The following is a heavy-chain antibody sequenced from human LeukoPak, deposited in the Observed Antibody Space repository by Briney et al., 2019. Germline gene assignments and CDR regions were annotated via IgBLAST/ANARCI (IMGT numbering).Heavy chain of an antibody. CDR3: ARLGGYSSGWKDYYYYYMDV. Sequence: ASVKVSCKASEGTFSSYAISWVRQAPGQGLEWMGRIIPIFGTANYAQKFQGRVTITTDESTSTAYMELSSLRSEDTAVYYCARLGGYSSGWKDYYYYYMDVWGKGTTVTVSS. D-gene: IGHD6-19*01. CDR1: EGTFSSYA. CDR2: IIPIFGTA. V-gene: IGHV1-69*05. J-gene: IGHJ6*03.